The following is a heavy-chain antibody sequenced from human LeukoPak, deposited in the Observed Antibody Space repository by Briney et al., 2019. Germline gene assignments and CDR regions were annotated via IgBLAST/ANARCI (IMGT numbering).Heavy chain of an antibody. CDR2: INHSGST. J-gene: IGHJ4*02. CDR3: ARGYYYDSSGYYYFDY. Sequence: PSETLSLTCAVYGGSSSGYYWSWIRQPPGKGLEWIGEINHSGSTNYNPSLKSRVTISVDTSKNQFSPKLSSVTAADTAVYYCARGYYYDSSGYYYFDYWGQGTLVTVSS. D-gene: IGHD3-22*01. CDR1: GGSSSGYY. V-gene: IGHV4-34*01.